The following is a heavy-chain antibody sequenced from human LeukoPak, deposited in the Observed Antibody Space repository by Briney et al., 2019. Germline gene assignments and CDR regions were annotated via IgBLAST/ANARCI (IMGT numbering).Heavy chain of an antibody. D-gene: IGHD6-13*01. CDR3: ARYPNSSSWYERDAFDI. CDR2: IYHSGST. J-gene: IGHJ3*02. Sequence: SETLSLTCAVSGGSISSGGYSWSWIRQPPGKGLEWIGYIYHSGSTYYNPSLKSRVTISVDRSKNQFSLKLSSVTAADTAVYYCARYPNSSSWYERDAFDIWGQGTMVTVSS. CDR1: GGSISSGGYS. V-gene: IGHV4-30-2*01.